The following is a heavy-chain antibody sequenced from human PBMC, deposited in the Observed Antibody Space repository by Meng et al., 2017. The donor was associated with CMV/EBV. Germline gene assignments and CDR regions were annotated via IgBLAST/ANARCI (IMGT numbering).Heavy chain of an antibody. D-gene: IGHD3-10*01. J-gene: IGHJ4*02. CDR3: ARDYRYYYGSGYDY. CDR1: GYTFTSYD. V-gene: IGHV1-8*03. Sequence: ASVKVSCKASGYTFTSYDINWVRQATGQGLEWMGWMNPNSGNTGYAQKFQGRVTITRNTSISTAYMELSSLRSEDTAVYYCARDYRYYYGSGYDYWGQGTLVTVSS. CDR2: MNPNSGNT.